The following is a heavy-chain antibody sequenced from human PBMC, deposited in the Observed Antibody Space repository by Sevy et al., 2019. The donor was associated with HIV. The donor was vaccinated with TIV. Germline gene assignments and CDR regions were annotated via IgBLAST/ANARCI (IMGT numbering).Heavy chain of an antibody. CDR2: IRSKGNSYAT. J-gene: IGHJ4*01. CDR1: GFTFSGSA. D-gene: IGHD6-13*01. V-gene: IGHV3-73*01. CDR3: TRGGARDSSSWYDYFDY. Sequence: GGSLRLSCAASGFTFSGSAMQWVRQASGKGLEWVGRIRSKGNSYATSYAASVKGRFTISRDDSKNIVYLQMNSLKTEDTAVYYCTRGGARDSSSWYDYFDYWGQGTLVTVSS.